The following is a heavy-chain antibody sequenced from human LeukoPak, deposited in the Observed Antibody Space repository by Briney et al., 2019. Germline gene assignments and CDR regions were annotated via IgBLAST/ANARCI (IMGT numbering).Heavy chain of an antibody. CDR1: GYSFTSYW. CDR2: IYPGDSDT. J-gene: IGHJ4*02. CDR3: ARPSYDILTGYYQPFDY. V-gene: IGHV5-51*01. D-gene: IGHD3-9*01. Sequence: GESQKISCKGSGYSFTSYWIGWVRQMPGKGLEWMGIIYPGDSDTRYSPSFQGQVTISADRSISTAYLQWSSLKASDTAMYYCARPSYDILTGYYQPFDYWGQGTLVTVSS.